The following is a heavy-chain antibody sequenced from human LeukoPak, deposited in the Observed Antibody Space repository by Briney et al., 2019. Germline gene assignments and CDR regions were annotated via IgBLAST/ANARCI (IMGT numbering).Heavy chain of an antibody. Sequence: SETLSLTCTVSGGSISSGGYYWSWIRQHPGKGLEWIGYIYYSGSTYYNPSLKSRVTISVDTSKNQFSLKLSSVTAADTAVYYCARGQQLVQGEFDPWGQGTLVTVSS. J-gene: IGHJ5*02. D-gene: IGHD6-13*01. CDR2: IYYSGST. CDR3: ARGQQLVQGEFDP. CDR1: GGSISSGGYY. V-gene: IGHV4-31*03.